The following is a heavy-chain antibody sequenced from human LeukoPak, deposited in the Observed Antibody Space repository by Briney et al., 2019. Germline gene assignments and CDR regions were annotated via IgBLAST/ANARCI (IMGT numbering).Heavy chain of an antibody. CDR3: ARDAEPYYYGSGSYLYYFDY. Sequence: GASVKVSCKASGGTFSSYAISWVRQAPGQGLEWMGRIFPIFGTANYAQKFQGRVTITADESTSTAYMELSSLRSEDTAVYYCARDAEPYYYGSGSYLYYFDYWGQGTLVTVSS. J-gene: IGHJ4*02. D-gene: IGHD3-10*01. CDR2: IFPIFGTA. CDR1: GGTFSSYA. V-gene: IGHV1-69*13.